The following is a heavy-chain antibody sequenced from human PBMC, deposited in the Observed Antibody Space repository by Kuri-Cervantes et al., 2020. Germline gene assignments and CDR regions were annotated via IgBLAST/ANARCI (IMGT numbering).Heavy chain of an antibody. CDR3: ASIGGDFDC. Sequence: GGSLRLSCAASGFTFSHFTMNWVRQAPGKGLEWVSSISSSSSYIYYADSVKGRFTISRDNAENSLYLQMNSLRAEDTAVYYCASIGGDFDCWGQGTLVTVSS. CDR2: ISSSSSYI. J-gene: IGHJ4*02. D-gene: IGHD3-10*01. CDR1: GFTFSHFT. V-gene: IGHV3-21*01.